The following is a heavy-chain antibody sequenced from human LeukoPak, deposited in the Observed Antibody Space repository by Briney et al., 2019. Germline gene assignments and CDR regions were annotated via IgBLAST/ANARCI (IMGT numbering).Heavy chain of an antibody. Sequence: PGGSLRLSCAASGFTFSSYPMHWVRQFPGKGLESVSAISSDGGSTYYGSSVKGRFTISRDNSKNTLYLQMGSLRPEDTALYYCAGRRGCTNGVCYGLEVWGQGTTVIVSS. CDR3: AGRRGCTNGVCYGLEV. CDR2: ISSDGGST. V-gene: IGHV3-64*01. CDR1: GFTFSSYP. D-gene: IGHD2-8*01. J-gene: IGHJ6*02.